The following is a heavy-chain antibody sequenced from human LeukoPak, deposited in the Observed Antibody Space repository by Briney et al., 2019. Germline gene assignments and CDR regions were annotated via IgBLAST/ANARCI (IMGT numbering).Heavy chain of an antibody. J-gene: IGHJ3*01. V-gene: IGHV6-1*01. CDR2: TYYRSKWYN. D-gene: IGHD6-13*01. CDR3: ARGGLAAAGTDAFDF. CDR1: GDSVYSNSAA. Sequence: SQTLSLTCAISGDSVYSNSAAWSWIRQSPSRGLEWLGRTYYRSKWYNDYAVSVRSRITINPDTSKNQLSLQLNSMTPEDTAVYYCARGGLAAAGTDAFDFWGQGTMVTVSS.